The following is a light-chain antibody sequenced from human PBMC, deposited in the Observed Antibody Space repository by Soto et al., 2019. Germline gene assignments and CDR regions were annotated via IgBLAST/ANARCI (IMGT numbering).Light chain of an antibody. J-gene: IGKJ4*01. CDR1: QTFSGW. V-gene: IGKV1-5*03. CDR3: QQYDSFPLT. CDR2: KAS. Sequence: DIQMTQSPSTLSASVGDRVTITCRASQTFSGWLAWYQQRPGKAPKLLIYKASTLESGVPSRFSGNGSGTEYTLTLRSLQPDDFATYYCQQYDSFPLTFGGGTKVEIK.